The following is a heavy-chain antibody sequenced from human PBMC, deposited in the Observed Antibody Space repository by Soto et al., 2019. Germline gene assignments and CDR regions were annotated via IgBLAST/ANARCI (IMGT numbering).Heavy chain of an antibody. J-gene: IGHJ4*02. V-gene: IGHV3-11*01. CDR3: ARRAAAGRSFDY. Sequence: PGGSLRLSCAASVFTFSDYYMTLIRQAPGKGLEWVSYISSSGNSIYYADSVMGRFTVSRDNAKNSLFLQMNSLRAEDTAVYYCARRAAAGRSFDYWGLGTLVTVSS. CDR2: ISSSGNSI. CDR1: VFTFSDYY. D-gene: IGHD6-13*01.